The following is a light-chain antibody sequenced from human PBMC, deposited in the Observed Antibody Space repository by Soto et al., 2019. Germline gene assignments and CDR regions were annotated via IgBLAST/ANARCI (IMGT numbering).Light chain of an antibody. J-gene: IGKJ1*01. CDR1: QSVSSD. CDR3: RQNKDWPGT. Sequence: IVVTQSPATLSVSPCERATLSCKASQSVSSDLAWYHQKPGQAPRLLIYGASTRATGIPARFSGSGSGTEFTLTINSLQPEDFGVYECRQNKDWPGTFGQGTKVDIK. V-gene: IGKV3-15*01. CDR2: GAS.